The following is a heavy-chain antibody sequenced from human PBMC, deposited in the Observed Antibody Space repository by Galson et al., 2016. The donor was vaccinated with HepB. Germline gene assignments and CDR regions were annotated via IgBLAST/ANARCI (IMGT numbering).Heavy chain of an antibody. Sequence: CAISGDSVSGNSVAWNWIRQSPSRGLEWLGRTFYRSKWYNEYAVSVKSRITITPDTSKNQFSLQLNSVTPEDTAVYYCASFRDYYYGMDVWGQGTLVIVSS. CDR3: ASFRDYYYGMDV. CDR1: GDSVSGNSVA. V-gene: IGHV6-1*01. CDR2: TFYRSKWYN. J-gene: IGHJ6*02.